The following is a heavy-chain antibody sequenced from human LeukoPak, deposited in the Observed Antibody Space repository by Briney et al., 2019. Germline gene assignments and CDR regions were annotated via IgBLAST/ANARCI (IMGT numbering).Heavy chain of an antibody. V-gene: IGHV3-30*02. CDR3: AKDLRVVTVSYYYYYMDV. D-gene: IGHD2-21*01. Sequence: GGSLRLSCAASGFTLSTYGMHWVRQAPGKGLEWVAFIRFDGSHKYYADSVKGRFTISRDNSKNTLYLQMNSLRAEDTAVYYCAKDLRVVTVSYYYYYMDVWGKGTTVTISS. J-gene: IGHJ6*03. CDR1: GFTLSTYG. CDR2: IRFDGSHK.